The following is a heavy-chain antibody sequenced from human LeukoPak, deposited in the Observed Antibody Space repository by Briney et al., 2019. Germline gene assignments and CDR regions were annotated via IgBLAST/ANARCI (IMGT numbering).Heavy chain of an antibody. CDR2: IFYSGST. Sequence: PSETLSLTCTVSGGSISSSSYYWGWIRQPPGKGLEWIGNIFYSGSTNYNPSLKSRVTISVDTSKNQFSLKLSSVTAADTAVYYCARDRDAISGAFDIWGQGTMVTVSS. D-gene: IGHD2-8*01. J-gene: IGHJ3*02. CDR3: ARDRDAISGAFDI. V-gene: IGHV4-39*07. CDR1: GGSISSSSYY.